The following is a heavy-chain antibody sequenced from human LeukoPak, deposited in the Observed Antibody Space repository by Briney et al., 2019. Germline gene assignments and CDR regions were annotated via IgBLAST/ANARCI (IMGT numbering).Heavy chain of an antibody. J-gene: IGHJ4*02. D-gene: IGHD5-18*01. CDR2: ISSSSSYT. CDR1: GFTFSSYS. V-gene: IGHV3-21*01. CDR3: ARGGVGYSYGFDY. Sequence: GGSLRLSCAASGFTFSSYSMNWVRQAPGKGLEWVSSISSSSSYTYYADSVKGRFTISRDNAKNSLYLQMNSLRAEDTAVYYCARGGVGYSYGFDYWGQGTLVTVSS.